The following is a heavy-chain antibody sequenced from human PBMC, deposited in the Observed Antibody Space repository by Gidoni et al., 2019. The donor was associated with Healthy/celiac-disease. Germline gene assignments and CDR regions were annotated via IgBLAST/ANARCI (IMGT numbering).Heavy chain of an antibody. V-gene: IGHV4-34*01. CDR3: ARWPTMSCSGGSCYPGPYYFDY. Sequence: QVQLQQWGAGLLKPSETLSLTCAVYGGSFSGYYWSWIRQPPGKGLEWIGEINHSGSTNYNPSLKSRVTISVDTSKNQFSLKLSSVTAADTAVYYCARWPTMSCSGGSCYPGPYYFDYWGQGTLVTVSS. D-gene: IGHD2-15*01. CDR1: GGSFSGYY. J-gene: IGHJ4*02. CDR2: INHSGST.